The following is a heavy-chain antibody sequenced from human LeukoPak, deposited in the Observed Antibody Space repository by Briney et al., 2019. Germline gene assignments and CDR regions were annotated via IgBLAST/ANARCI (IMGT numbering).Heavy chain of an antibody. Sequence: PGGSLRLSCAASGFTFSSYWMHWVRQAPGKGLVWVSRINSGGSSTSYADSVKGRFTISRDNAKNTLYLQMNSLRADDTAVYYCARVQGHPPNGLDIWGQGTMVTVSS. CDR3: ARVQGHPPNGLDI. D-gene: IGHD2-8*01. V-gene: IGHV3-74*01. CDR2: INSGGSST. J-gene: IGHJ3*02. CDR1: GFTFSSYW.